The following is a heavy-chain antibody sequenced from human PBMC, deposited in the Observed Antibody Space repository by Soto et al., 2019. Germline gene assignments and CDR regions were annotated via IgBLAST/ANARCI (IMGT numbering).Heavy chain of an antibody. Sequence: GGSLRLSCAASGFTFSSYAMSWVRQAPGKGLEWVSAISGSGGSTYYADSVKGRFTISRDNSKNTLYLQMNSLRAEDTAVYYCAKGAGLPRNGGGPRSYYDILTFYMDVWGKGTTVTVSS. CDR2: ISGSGGST. CDR1: GFTFSSYA. V-gene: IGHV3-23*01. CDR3: AKGAGLPRNGGGPRSYYDILTFYMDV. D-gene: IGHD3-9*01. J-gene: IGHJ6*03.